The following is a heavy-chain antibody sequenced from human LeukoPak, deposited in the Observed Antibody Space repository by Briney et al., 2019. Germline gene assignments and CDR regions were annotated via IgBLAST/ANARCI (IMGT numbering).Heavy chain of an antibody. Sequence: GGSLRLSCAASGFSFSDYGMHWVRQAPGKGLEWVAFIRYDESNKLYADSVRGRFTISRDNSKNTLYLQMNSLRAEDTAVYYCAKVGSPVPAARRNYYYYMDVWGKGTTVTVSS. CDR2: IRYDESNK. J-gene: IGHJ6*03. V-gene: IGHV3-30*02. CDR1: GFSFSDYG. CDR3: AKVGSPVPAARRNYYYYMDV. D-gene: IGHD2-2*01.